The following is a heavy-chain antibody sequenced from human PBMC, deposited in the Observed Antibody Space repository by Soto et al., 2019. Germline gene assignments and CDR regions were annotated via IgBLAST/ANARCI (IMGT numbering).Heavy chain of an antibody. CDR1: GGFISRYY. CDR2: IDYSGST. V-gene: IGHV4-59*01. D-gene: IGHD6-19*01. CDR3: ARGSYSSGWYGSYYSDY. J-gene: IGHJ4*02. Sequence: SETLSVTCTVSGGFISRYYWSWSRQPPGKGLEWIGYIDYSGSTNYNPSLKSRVTISVDTSKNQFSLKLSSVTAADTAVYYCARGSYSSGWYGSYYSDYWGQGTLVTVS.